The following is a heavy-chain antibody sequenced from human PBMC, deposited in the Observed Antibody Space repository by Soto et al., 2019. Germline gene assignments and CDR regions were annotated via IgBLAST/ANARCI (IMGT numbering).Heavy chain of an antibody. J-gene: IGHJ4*02. Sequence: SSVKVSCKACGVTFSSHSINWVRQAPGQGLEWMGGVISLFGTANYAHNFKGGVTITADQSTSTAYMELNSLRSDDTAVYYCAREVGYGDFSAALLDWGQGTLVTVSS. CDR1: GVTFSSHS. D-gene: IGHD4-17*01. V-gene: IGHV1-69*13. CDR2: VISLFGTA. CDR3: AREVGYGDFSAALLD.